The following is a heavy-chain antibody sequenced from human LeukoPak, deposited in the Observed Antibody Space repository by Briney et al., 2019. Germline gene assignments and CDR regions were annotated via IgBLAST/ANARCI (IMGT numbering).Heavy chain of an antibody. D-gene: IGHD6-19*01. CDR2: IKTDGSQK. V-gene: IGHV3-7*01. J-gene: IGHJ4*02. Sequence: GGSLRLSCAASGFMFSSYWMNWVRQAPGKGLEWVASIKTDGSQKYYVDSVRGRFTNSRDNAKNSLHLQMNNLGAEDTAVYYCVRDGNSGWSDFDYWGQGTLVTVSS. CDR1: GFMFSSYW. CDR3: VRDGNSGWSDFDY.